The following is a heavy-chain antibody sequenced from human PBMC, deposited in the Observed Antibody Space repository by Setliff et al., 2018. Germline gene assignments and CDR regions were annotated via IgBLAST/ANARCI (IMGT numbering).Heavy chain of an antibody. J-gene: IGHJ4*02. D-gene: IGHD1-1*01. CDR3: ATRLGDF. CDR1: GYTFTSYA. CDR2: INAGNGNT. V-gene: IGHV1-3*01. Sequence: ASVKVSCKASGYTFTSYAMHWVRQAPGQRLEWMGWINAGNGNTKYSQKFQGRVTITRDTSASTAYMELNSLKTEDTAVYFCATRLGDFWGQGTLVTVSS.